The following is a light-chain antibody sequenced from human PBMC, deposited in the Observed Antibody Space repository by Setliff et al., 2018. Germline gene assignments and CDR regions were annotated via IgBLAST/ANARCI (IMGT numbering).Light chain of an antibody. CDR2: EVN. Sequence: QSVLTQPPSASGSPGQSVTISCTGTSSDIGGYKYVSWYQQHPGKAPTPMIYEVNKRPSGVPDRFSGSKSGNTASLTVSGLQAEDEADYYCSSNIGSNNFDVFGTGTKVTVL. V-gene: IGLV2-8*01. CDR3: SSNIGSNNFDV. J-gene: IGLJ1*01. CDR1: SSDIGGYKY.